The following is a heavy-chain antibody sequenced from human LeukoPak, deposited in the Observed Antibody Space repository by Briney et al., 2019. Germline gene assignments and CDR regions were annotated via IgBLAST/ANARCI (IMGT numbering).Heavy chain of an antibody. D-gene: IGHD6-13*01. V-gene: IGHV3-23*01. CDR2: ISGSGGST. J-gene: IGHJ4*02. CDR3: AKRPYSSSWFDY. CDR1: GFTFSGYA. Sequence: GGSLRLSCAASGFTFSGYAMSWVRQAPGKGLEWVSAISGSGGSTYYADSVKGRFTISRDNSKNTLSLQMNSLRAEDTAVYYCAKRPYSSSWFDYWGRGTLVTVSS.